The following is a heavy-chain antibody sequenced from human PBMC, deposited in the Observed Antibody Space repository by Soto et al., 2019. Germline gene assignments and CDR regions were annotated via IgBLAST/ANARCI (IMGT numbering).Heavy chain of an antibody. D-gene: IGHD3-22*01. CDR3: ARDFFDSSDSYFDY. J-gene: IGHJ4*02. Sequence: PSXTLSLTCSVSVDSTSSSRLYWAWIRQPPGEALEWIGSIYHTGNAYYNPSLKSRVTISVDTSKNQFSLKLTSVTDADAALYYCARDFFDSSDSYFDYWGQGTLVTVSS. CDR2: IYHTGNA. CDR1: VDSTSSSRLY. V-gene: IGHV4-39*01.